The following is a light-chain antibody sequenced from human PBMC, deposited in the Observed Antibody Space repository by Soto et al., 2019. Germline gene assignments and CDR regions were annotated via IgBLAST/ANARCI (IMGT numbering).Light chain of an antibody. CDR3: QQLNSYPQT. V-gene: IGKV1-9*01. CDR2: AAS. CDR1: QGISSY. J-gene: IGKJ1*01. Sequence: IQLTQSPSSLSASVGDRVTITCRASQGISSYLAWHQQKPGKAPKLLIYAASTLQSGVPSRFSGSGSGTDFTLTISSLQPEDFATYYCQQLNSYPQTFGQGTKVEIK.